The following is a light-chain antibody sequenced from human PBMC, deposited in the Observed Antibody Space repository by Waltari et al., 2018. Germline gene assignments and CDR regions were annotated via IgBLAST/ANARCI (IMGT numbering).Light chain of an antibody. J-gene: IGLJ2*01. CDR1: SSDVGGYNY. CDR3: KSYTSSSTLL. CDR2: EVT. Sequence: QSALTQPASVSGSLGQSITISCTGTSSDVGGYNYVSWYQQHPGKDPKLMIYEVTNRPSGVSKRFSGSKSGNTASLTISGLQAEDEADYYCKSYTSSSTLLFGGGTKLTVL. V-gene: IGLV2-14*01.